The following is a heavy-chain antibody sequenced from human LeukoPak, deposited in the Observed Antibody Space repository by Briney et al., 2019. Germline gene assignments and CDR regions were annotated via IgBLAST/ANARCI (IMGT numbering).Heavy chain of an antibody. J-gene: IGHJ4*02. V-gene: IGHV3-43*02. CDR1: GFTFDDYA. CDR2: ISGDGGTT. D-gene: IGHD6-13*01. CDR3: AKVYVGSWYAYDH. Sequence: PGGSLRLSCTASGFTFDDYAMHGVRQAPAKGLEWVSLISGDGGTTDYADSVKGRFTISRDNRRNSLYLHMNSLRTEDTALYFCAKVYVGSWYAYDHWGQGTLVTVSS.